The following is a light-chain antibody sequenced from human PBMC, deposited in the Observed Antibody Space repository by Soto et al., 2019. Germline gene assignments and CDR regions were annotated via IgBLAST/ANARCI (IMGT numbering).Light chain of an antibody. V-gene: IGKV3-20*01. J-gene: IGKJ2*01. CDR3: QHYGRSAYT. CDR1: QSVSSNY. CDR2: GAS. Sequence: EIVLTQSPGTLSLSPGERATLSCRASQSVSSNYLAWYQQKPGQAPRLLIYGASSRATGIPDRFGGSGSGTDFTLTISRLEPEDFAVYYCQHYGRSAYTFGQGTTLEIK.